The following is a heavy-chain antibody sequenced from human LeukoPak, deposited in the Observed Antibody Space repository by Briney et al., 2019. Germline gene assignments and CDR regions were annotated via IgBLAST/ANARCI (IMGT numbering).Heavy chain of an antibody. Sequence: GGSLRLSCAASGFTFDDYGMSWVRQAPGKGLEWVSGINWNGGSTGYADSVKGRFTISRDNSKNTLYLQMNSLRGEDTAVYYCAKDWGAYCSGGSCYGDFDYWGQGTLVTVSS. D-gene: IGHD2-15*01. CDR3: AKDWGAYCSGGSCYGDFDY. CDR2: INWNGGST. J-gene: IGHJ4*02. CDR1: GFTFDDYG. V-gene: IGHV3-20*04.